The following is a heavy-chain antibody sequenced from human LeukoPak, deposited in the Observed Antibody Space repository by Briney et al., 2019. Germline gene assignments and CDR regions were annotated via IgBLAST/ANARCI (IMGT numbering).Heavy chain of an antibody. Sequence: PGGSLRLSCAAFGFTFDDYAMHWVRQAPGKGLEWVSLISGDGGSTCYADSVKGRFTISRDNSKNSLYLQMNSLRTEDTALYYCAKDAGVEMATTEWDYYGMDVWGQGTTVTVSS. CDR3: AKDAGVEMATTEWDYYGMDV. D-gene: IGHD5-24*01. CDR1: GFTFDDYA. CDR2: ISGDGGST. V-gene: IGHV3-43*02. J-gene: IGHJ6*02.